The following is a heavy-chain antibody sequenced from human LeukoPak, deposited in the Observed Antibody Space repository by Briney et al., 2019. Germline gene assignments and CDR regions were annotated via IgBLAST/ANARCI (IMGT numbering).Heavy chain of an antibody. CDR2: INYREET. CDR1: GDSISSGAYY. Sequence: PSGTLSFTCTVSGDSISSGAYYWPWIRQLPGKALEWIGYINYREETLYHPSLRSRISISAETSQNQVSLRLSSGTAADTAVYFCARIGARAVFNNKLIHAFDNWGPGTMVTVSS. CDR3: ARIGARAVFNNKLIHAFDN. D-gene: IGHD3-10*01. V-gene: IGHV4-31*03. J-gene: IGHJ3*02.